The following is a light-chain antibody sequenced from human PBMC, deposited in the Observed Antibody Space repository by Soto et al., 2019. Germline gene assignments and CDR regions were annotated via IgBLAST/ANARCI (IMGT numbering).Light chain of an antibody. CDR3: QKYGSSPIFT. J-gene: IGKJ3*01. CDR2: GAS. CDR1: QSVSSSY. Sequence: EIVLTQSPGTLSLSPGERATLSCRASQSVSSSYLAWYQQKPGQDPRLLIYGASSRATGIPDRFSGSGSGTDFTLTISRLEPEDFAVYYCQKYGSSPIFTFGPGTKVDIK. V-gene: IGKV3-20*01.